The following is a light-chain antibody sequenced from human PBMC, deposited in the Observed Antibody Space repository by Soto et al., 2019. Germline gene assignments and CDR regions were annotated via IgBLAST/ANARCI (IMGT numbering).Light chain of an antibody. Sequence: QSLLTQAASVSGSPGQSITISCTGTSTDVGSHKLVSWYQQYPGNAPKLIIFEAYKRPSGVSNRFSGSKSGSTASLTISGLQAEDEADYYCCSNAVGSTYVFGTGTKVTVL. J-gene: IGLJ1*01. CDR2: EAY. CDR3: CSNAVGSTYV. V-gene: IGLV2-23*01. CDR1: STDVGSHKL.